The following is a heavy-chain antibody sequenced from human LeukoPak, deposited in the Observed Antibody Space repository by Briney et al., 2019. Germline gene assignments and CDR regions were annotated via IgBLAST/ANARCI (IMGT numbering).Heavy chain of an antibody. D-gene: IGHD1-26*01. CDR2: IRYDGSNDGSNK. J-gene: IGHJ4*02. CDR1: GFTFSSYG. Sequence: GGTLRLSCAASGFTFSSYGMSWVRQAPGKGLEWVAFIRYDGSNDGSNKYYADSVKGRFTISRDNSKNTLYLQMNSLKPEDTAVYYCAKDRGWELRILDYWGQGTLVTVSS. CDR3: AKDRGWELRILDY. V-gene: IGHV3-30*02.